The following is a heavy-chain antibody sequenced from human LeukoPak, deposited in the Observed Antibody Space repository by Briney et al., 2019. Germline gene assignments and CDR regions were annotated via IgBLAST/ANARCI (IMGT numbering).Heavy chain of an antibody. CDR2: IYSGGST. J-gene: IGHJ4*02. CDR1: GFTVSSNY. V-gene: IGHV3-66*01. D-gene: IGHD3-22*01. CDR3: AREGDSSGYYPGY. Sequence: GGSLRLSCAASGFTVSSNYMSWVRQAPGKGLEWASVIYSGGSTYYADSVKGRFTISRDNSKNTLYLQMNSLRAEDTAVYYCAREGDSSGYYPGYWGQGTLVTVSS.